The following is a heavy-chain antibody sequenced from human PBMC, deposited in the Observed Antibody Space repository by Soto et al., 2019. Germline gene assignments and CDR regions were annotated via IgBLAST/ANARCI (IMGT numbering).Heavy chain of an antibody. CDR1: GYTFINYG. J-gene: IGHJ3*02. V-gene: IGHV1-18*01. D-gene: IGHD4-17*01. CDR2: ISAYNGNT. CDR3: ARDKSRGESRDAFDI. Sequence: ASVKVSCKASGYTFINYGFSWVRQAPGQGLEWMGWISAYNGNTNYAQRFQGRVTMTTDTSTSTAYMELRSLRSDDTAVYYCARDKSRGESRDAFDIWGQGTMVTVSS.